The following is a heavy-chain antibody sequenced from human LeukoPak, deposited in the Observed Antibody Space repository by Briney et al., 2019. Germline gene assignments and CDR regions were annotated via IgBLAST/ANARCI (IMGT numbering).Heavy chain of an antibody. CDR2: IWYDGNNE. V-gene: IGHV3-33*01. CDR1: GFTFSRYD. CDR3: ARRHMDLAFDI. Sequence: GRSLRLSCAASGFTFSRYDMHWVRQAPGKGLEWVAVIWYDGNNEYYVDSVKGRFTISRDNSKNTLYLQMDSLRAEDTAVYYCARRHMDLAFDIWGQGTMVTVSS. J-gene: IGHJ3*02. D-gene: IGHD2-2*03.